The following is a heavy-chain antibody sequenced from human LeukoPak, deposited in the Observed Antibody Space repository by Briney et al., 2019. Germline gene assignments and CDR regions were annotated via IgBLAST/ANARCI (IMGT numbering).Heavy chain of an antibody. CDR2: ISGSGGST. CDR1: GFTFRNYG. D-gene: IGHD3-9*01. CDR3: AKDMRFDWTPYYFDY. J-gene: IGHJ4*02. V-gene: IGHV3-23*01. Sequence: GGSLRLSCAASGFTFRNYGMHWVRQAPGKGLEWVSAISGSGGSTYYADSVKGRFTISRDNSKNTLYLQMNSLRAEDTAVYYCAKDMRFDWTPYYFDYWGQGTLVTVSS.